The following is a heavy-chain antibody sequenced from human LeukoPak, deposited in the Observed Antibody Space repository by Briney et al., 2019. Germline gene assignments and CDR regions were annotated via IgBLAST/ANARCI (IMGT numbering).Heavy chain of an antibody. Sequence: PGGSLRLSGAASGFTFSSYWMHWVRQAPGKGLVWVSRINTDGSSTSYADSVKGRFTISRDNAKNTLYLQMNSLRAEDTAVYYCARRSGDWRDAFDIWGQGTMVTVSS. CDR1: GFTFSSYW. D-gene: IGHD2-21*01. V-gene: IGHV3-74*01. CDR3: ARRSGDWRDAFDI. CDR2: INTDGSST. J-gene: IGHJ3*02.